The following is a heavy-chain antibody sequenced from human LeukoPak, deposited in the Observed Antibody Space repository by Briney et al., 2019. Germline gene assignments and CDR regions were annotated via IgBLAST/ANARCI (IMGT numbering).Heavy chain of an antibody. V-gene: IGHV3-23*01. CDR2: ISGSGGST. Sequence: GGSLRLSCAASGFTFSSYAMSWVRQAPGKGLEWVSAISGSGGSTYYADSVKGRFTISRDNSKNTLYLQMNSLRAEDTAVYYCAKCLRSSTSCSNDWFDPWGQGTLVTVSS. CDR1: GFTFSSYA. J-gene: IGHJ5*02. D-gene: IGHD2-2*01. CDR3: AKCLRSSTSCSNDWFDP.